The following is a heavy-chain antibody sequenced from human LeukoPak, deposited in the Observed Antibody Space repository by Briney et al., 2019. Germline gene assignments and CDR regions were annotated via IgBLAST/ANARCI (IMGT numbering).Heavy chain of an antibody. D-gene: IGHD5-12*01. CDR1: GGSFSGYY. J-gene: IGHJ4*02. CDR2: INHSGST. Sequence: NPSETLSLTCAVYGGSFSGYYWSWIRQPPGKGLEWIGEINHSGSTNYNPSLKSRVTISVDTSKNQFSLKLSSVTAADTAVYYCARDQGSGYDSQPFDYWGQGTLVTVSS. V-gene: IGHV4-34*01. CDR3: ARDQGSGYDSQPFDY.